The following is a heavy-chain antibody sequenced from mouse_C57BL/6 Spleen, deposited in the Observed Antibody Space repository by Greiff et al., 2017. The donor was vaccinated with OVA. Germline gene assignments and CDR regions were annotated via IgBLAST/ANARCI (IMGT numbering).Heavy chain of an antibody. V-gene: IGHV1-82*01. CDR2: IYPGDGDT. CDR3: ARWGGLPLAY. D-gene: IGHD2-4*01. Sequence: VQLQQSGPELVKPGASVKISCKASGYAFSSSWMNWAKQRPGKGLEWIGRIYPGDGDTNYNGKFKGKATLTADKSSSTAYMQLSSLTSEDSAVYFCARWGGLPLAYWGQGTLVTVSA. CDR1: GYAFSSSW. J-gene: IGHJ3*01.